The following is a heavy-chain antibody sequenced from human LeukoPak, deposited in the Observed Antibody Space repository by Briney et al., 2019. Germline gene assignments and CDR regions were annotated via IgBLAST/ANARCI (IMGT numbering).Heavy chain of an antibody. CDR3: ARVSRKDSSGYYWFDY. Sequence: GGSLRLSCAASGFNFITAAMTWVRQAPGKGLEWVSLIGSSGGSTYYADSVKGRFTISRDNSKNTLYLQMNSLRAEDTAVYYCARVSRKDSSGYYWFDYWGQGTLVTVSS. D-gene: IGHD3-22*01. CDR2: IGSSGGST. J-gene: IGHJ4*02. V-gene: IGHV3-23*01. CDR1: GFNFITAA.